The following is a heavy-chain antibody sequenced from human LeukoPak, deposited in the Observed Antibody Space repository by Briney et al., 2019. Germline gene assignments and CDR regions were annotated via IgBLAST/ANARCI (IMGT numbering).Heavy chain of an antibody. CDR2: ISSSGSTI. Sequence: GGSLRLSCAASGLTFSDYYMSWIRQAPGKGLEWVSYISSSGSTIYYADSVKGRFTISRDNAKNSLYLQMNSLRAEDTAVYYCAKDGSRVVTATTGNFDYWGQGTLVTVSS. D-gene: IGHD2-21*02. J-gene: IGHJ4*02. CDR1: GLTFSDYY. V-gene: IGHV3-11*01. CDR3: AKDGSRVVTATTGNFDY.